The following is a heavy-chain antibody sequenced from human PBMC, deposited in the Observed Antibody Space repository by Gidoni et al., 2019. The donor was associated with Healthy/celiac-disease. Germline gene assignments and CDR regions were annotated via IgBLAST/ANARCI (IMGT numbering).Heavy chain of an antibody. V-gene: IGHV3-21*01. D-gene: IGHD2-15*01. CDR2: ISSSSSYI. J-gene: IGHJ6*02. CDR1: GFTFSSYS. Sequence: EVQLVESGGGLVKPGGSLRLSCAASGFTFSSYSMNWVRQAPGKGLEWVSSISSSSSYIYYADSVKGRFTISRDNAKNSLYLQMNSLRAEDTAVYYCARRARYCSGGSCYYYYGMDVWGQGTTVTVSS. CDR3: ARRARYCSGGSCYYYYGMDV.